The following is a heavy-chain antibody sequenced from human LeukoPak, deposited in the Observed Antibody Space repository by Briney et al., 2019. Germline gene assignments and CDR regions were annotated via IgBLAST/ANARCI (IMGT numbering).Heavy chain of an antibody. V-gene: IGHV3-53*01. D-gene: IGHD1-26*01. CDR1: GFTVSSNY. CDR3: ARGGVGPFDY. CDR2: TYTGGST. J-gene: IGHJ4*02. Sequence: GGSLRLSCAASGFTVSSNYMSWVRQAPGKGLEWVSVTYTGGSTNYADSVKGRFSISRDNSKNTLYLQMNSLRAEDTAVYYCARGGVGPFDYWGQGTLVTISS.